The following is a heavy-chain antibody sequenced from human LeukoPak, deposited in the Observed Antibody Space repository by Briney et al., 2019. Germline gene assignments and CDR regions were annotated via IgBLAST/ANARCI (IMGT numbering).Heavy chain of an antibody. J-gene: IGHJ4*02. CDR2: IIHDGSVK. D-gene: IGHD5-24*01. V-gene: IGHV3-7*02. CDR3: ARIRGDGSIFDY. CDR1: GFTLSRHW. Sequence: PGGSLRLSCVVSGFTLSRHWMSWVRQAPGKGLEWVANIIHDGSVKKYADSVKGRFTISRDNTKNSQFLQMSSLRAEDTAVYFCARIRGDGSIFDYWGQGTLVTVSS.